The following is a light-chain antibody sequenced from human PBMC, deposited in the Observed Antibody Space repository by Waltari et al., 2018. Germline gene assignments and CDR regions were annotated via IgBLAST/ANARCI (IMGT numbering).Light chain of an antibody. CDR2: QDT. J-gene: IGLJ1*01. V-gene: IGLV3-1*01. Sequence: SYELTQPPSVSVSPGQTATIYCPATQLEDKYVSWYQQKTGQPPVLVMYQDTKRPSGIPERFSGSNSGNTATLIISETQALDEAVYYCQTWDDTTVFGGGTTVSVL. CDR3: QTWDDTTV. CDR1: QLEDKY.